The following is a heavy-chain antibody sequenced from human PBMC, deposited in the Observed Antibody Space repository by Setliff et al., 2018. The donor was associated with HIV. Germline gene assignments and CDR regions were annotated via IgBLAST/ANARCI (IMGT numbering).Heavy chain of an antibody. J-gene: IGHJ4*02. Sequence: SETLSLTCAVYGGSFSDYNWSWIRQSPGRGLEWIGSISSSGSTTYSPSLKSRVTILLDPSKNQFSLKLSSVTAADTAVYYCATHCTSTSCYSAGLDYWGQGTLVTVSS. D-gene: IGHD2-2*01. CDR3: ATHCTSTSCYSAGLDY. CDR1: GGSFSDYN. CDR2: ISSSGST. V-gene: IGHV4-34*01.